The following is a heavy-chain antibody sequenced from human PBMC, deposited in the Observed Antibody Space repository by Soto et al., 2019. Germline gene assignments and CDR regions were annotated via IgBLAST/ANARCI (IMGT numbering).Heavy chain of an antibody. V-gene: IGHV3-33*01. CDR2: VWNDGTNP. D-gene: IGHD1-7*01. CDR3: ARDNVASTNYFWFDP. Sequence: LSLSCAASGFTFTSYAMHWVRLAPGRGLEWVALVWNDGTNPYHADSVQGRFIISRDNSKNTLYLQMNSLSAEDTDVYYCARDNVASTNYFWFDPRGEGTQVTVSS. CDR1: GFTFTSYA. J-gene: IGHJ5*02.